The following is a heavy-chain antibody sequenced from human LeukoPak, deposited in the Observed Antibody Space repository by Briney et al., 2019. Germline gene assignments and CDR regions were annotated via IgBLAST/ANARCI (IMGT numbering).Heavy chain of an antibody. V-gene: IGHV4-59*08. CDR1: GGSINNFY. J-gene: IGHJ4*02. D-gene: IGHD5-12*01. Sequence: EPSETLSLTCTIPGGSINNFYWSWIRQPPGKGLEWIGYISYSGSTNYSPSLKSRVTIPFDTSNNHFSLKLSSVPAADTAVYYCARRGGYTGYDRDWGQGTLVTVSS. CDR3: ARRGGYTGYDRD. CDR2: ISYSGST.